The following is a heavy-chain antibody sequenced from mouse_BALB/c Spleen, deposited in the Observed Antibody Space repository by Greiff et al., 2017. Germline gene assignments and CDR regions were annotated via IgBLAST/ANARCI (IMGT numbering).Heavy chain of an antibody. D-gene: IGHD2-13*01. V-gene: IGHV14-4*02. J-gene: IGHJ2*01. CDR3: NACGGDYFPLDY. Sequence: VQLKESGAELVRSGASVKLSCTASGFNINDYYMHWVKQRPEQGLEWIGWIDPENGDTEYAPKFQGKATMTADTSSNTAYLQLSSLTSEDAAVYYGNACGGDYFPLDYWGQGTTLTVSS. CDR2: IDPENGDT. CDR1: GFNINDYY.